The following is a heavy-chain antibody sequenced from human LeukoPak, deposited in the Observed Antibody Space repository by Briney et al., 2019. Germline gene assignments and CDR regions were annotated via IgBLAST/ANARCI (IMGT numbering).Heavy chain of an antibody. V-gene: IGHV1-18*01. CDR1: GYTFTSYG. CDR2: ISAYNGNT. J-gene: IGHJ6*03. CDR3: ARYRIAAAAHSGYYYYYMDV. Sequence: ASVKVSCKASGYTFTSYGISWVRQAPGQGLEWMGWISAYNGNTNYAQKLQGRVTMTTDTSTSTAYMELRSLRSDDAAVYYCARYRIAAAAHSGYYYYYMDVWGNGTPVTISS. D-gene: IGHD6-13*01.